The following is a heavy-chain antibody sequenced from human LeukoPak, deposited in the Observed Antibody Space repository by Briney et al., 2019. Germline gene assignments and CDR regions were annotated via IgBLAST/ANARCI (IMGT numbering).Heavy chain of an antibody. D-gene: IGHD3-22*01. CDR3: AKGGYYDSSGPGV. Sequence: GGSLRLSCSASGFTFDDYAMHWVRQAPGKGLEWVSLISWDGGSTYYADSVKGRFTISRDNSKNSLYLQMNSLRAEDTALYYCAKGGYYDSSGPGVWGKGTTVTVSS. J-gene: IGHJ6*04. CDR1: GFTFDDYA. V-gene: IGHV3-43D*03. CDR2: ISWDGGST.